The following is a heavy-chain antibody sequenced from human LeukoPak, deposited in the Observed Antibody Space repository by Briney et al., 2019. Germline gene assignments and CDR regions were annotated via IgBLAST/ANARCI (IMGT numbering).Heavy chain of an antibody. CDR3: ARGEPSTLLTNDYYFMAV. Sequence: ASLTLSLTCTVSDGSISSGAYSWNWIRQPPGRGLEWVGYIYHSGSPYYNPSLKSRVTISVDWSKNQFSLSLSSVTAADTAVYYCARGEPSTLLTNDYYFMAVWGKGTTVTVSS. J-gene: IGHJ6*03. CDR2: IYHSGSP. CDR1: DGSISSGAYS. V-gene: IGHV4-30-2*01. D-gene: IGHD1-14*01.